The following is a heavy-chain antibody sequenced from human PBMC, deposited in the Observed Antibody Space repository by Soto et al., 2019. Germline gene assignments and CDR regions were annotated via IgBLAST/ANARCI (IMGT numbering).Heavy chain of an antibody. J-gene: IGHJ5*01. D-gene: IGHD1-7*01. V-gene: IGHV4-59*08. CDR1: GGSINRYY. CDR2: IYYTGST. CDR3: AIAKTTLYKWFDS. Sequence: SETLSLTCTVSGGSINRYYWSWIRQPPGKGLEWIGQIYYTGSTNYNPSPKGRVTISVDRSKNQFSLRLSSVTAADTAVYYCAIAKTTLYKWFDSWCQATLLTVSS.